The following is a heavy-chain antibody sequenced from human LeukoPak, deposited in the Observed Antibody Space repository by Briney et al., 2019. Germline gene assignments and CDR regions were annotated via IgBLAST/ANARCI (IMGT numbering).Heavy chain of an antibody. CDR2: ISGSGGST. CDR1: GFTFSSYA. J-gene: IGHJ4*02. Sequence: GGSLRLSYAASGFTFSSYAMSWVRQAPGKGLEWVSAISGSGGSTYYADSVKGRFTIPRDNSKNTLYLQMNSLRAEDTAVYYCAKDRDRGYDSSGYYFDYWGQGTLVTVSS. CDR3: AKDRDRGYDSSGYYFDY. V-gene: IGHV3-23*01. D-gene: IGHD3-22*01.